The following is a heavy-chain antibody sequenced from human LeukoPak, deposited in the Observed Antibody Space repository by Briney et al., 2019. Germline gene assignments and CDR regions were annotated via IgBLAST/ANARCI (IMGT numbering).Heavy chain of an antibody. CDR3: ASSTKPGIAVAGTYNWFDP. V-gene: IGHV1-46*01. Sequence: GASVKVSCKASGYTFTSYYMHWVRQAPGQGLEWMGIINPSGGSTSYAQKFQGRVTMTRDTSTSTVYMEPSSLRSEDTAVYYCASSTKPGIAVAGTYNWFDPWGQGTLVTVSS. CDR1: GYTFTSYY. J-gene: IGHJ5*01. CDR2: INPSGGST. D-gene: IGHD6-19*01.